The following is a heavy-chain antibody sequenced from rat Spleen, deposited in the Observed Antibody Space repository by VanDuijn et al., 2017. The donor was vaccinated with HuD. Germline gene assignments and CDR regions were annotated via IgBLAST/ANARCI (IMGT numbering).Heavy chain of an antibody. CDR2: MRYDGDT. D-gene: IGHD1-4*01. CDR1: GFSLTDYR. V-gene: IGHV2S30*01. J-gene: IGHJ3*01. CDR3: TRSNYPGTPHWFAY. Sequence: QVQLKESGPGLVQPSQTLSLTCTVSGFSLTDYRVPWVRQPPGKGLEWMGRMRYDGDTYYNSALKSRLSISRDTSKSQVFLKLNILQTEDTAIYYCTRSNYPGTPHWFAYWGQGTLVTVSS.